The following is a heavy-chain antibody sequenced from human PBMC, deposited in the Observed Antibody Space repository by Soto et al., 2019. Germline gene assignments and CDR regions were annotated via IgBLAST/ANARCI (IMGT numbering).Heavy chain of an antibody. CDR1: GYSFTSHA. J-gene: IGHJ4*02. Sequence: QVQLVQSGAEVKKPGASVKVSCKASGYSFTSHAMHWVRQAPGQRIEWMGWINAGNGNTKYSQKFQGRVTITRDTSASTAYMELSSLRSEDTAVYYCLGYCSGGSCYSRGYWGQGTLVTVSS. CDR2: INAGNGNT. V-gene: IGHV1-3*01. D-gene: IGHD2-15*01. CDR3: LGYCSGGSCYSRGY.